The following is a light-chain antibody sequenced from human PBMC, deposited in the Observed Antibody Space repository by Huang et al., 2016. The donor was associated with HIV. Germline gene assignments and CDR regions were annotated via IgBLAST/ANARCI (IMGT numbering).Light chain of an antibody. CDR3: QQYYSAPSLT. J-gene: IGKJ4*01. CDR1: QTVLYSSNKRNY. CDR2: WAA. V-gene: IGKV4-1*01. Sequence: DIVMTQSPDSLAVSLGERATINCKSSQTVLYSSNKRNYLAWYQQKPGQHPKLLSYWAATRASGVPDRGSGSGSGTDFTLTISSLQAEDVAVYYCQQYYSAPSLTFGGGTKVAIK.